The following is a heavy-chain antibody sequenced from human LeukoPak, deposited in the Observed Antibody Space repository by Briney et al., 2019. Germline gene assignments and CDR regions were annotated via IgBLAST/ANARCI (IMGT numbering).Heavy chain of an antibody. CDR3: AKGSTFYCSSTSCPLGMFDY. CDR1: GFTFSSYA. D-gene: IGHD2-2*01. V-gene: IGHV3-23*01. CDR2: ISGSGGST. Sequence: GGSLRLSCAASGFTFSSYAMSWVRQAPGKGLEWVSAISGSGGSTYYADSVKGRFTISRDNSKNTLYLQMNSLRAEDTAVYYCAKGSTFYCSSTSCPLGMFDYWGQGTLVTVSS. J-gene: IGHJ4*02.